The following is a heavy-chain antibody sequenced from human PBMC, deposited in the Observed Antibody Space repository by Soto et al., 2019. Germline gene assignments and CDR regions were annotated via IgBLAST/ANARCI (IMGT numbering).Heavy chain of an antibody. Sequence: SETLSLSCTVSGGSISSSSYYWGWIRQPPGKGLEWIGSIYYSGSTYYNPSLKSRVTISVDTSKNQFSLKLSSVTAADTAVYYCASFPRYSGHDWGPYWGQGTLVTVSS. V-gene: IGHV4-39*01. D-gene: IGHD5-12*01. J-gene: IGHJ4*02. CDR3: ASFPRYSGHDWGPY. CDR2: IYYSGST. CDR1: GGSISSSSYY.